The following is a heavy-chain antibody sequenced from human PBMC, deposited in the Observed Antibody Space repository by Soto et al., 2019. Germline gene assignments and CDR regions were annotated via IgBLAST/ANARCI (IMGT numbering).Heavy chain of an antibody. CDR1: GFTVSSAY. CDR3: ARCGGSENYCYFFDY. V-gene: IGHV3-66*01. J-gene: IGHJ4*02. CDR2: IYTAGNT. D-gene: IGHD3-10*01. Sequence: EVHLVESGGGLVQPGGSLSLSCAASGFTVSSAYRAWVRQAPGKGLEWVSSIYTAGNTYYADSVKGRFTISRDGSENTLYLQMNSLRAEDTAVYYCARCGGSENYCYFFDYWGRGTLITVSS.